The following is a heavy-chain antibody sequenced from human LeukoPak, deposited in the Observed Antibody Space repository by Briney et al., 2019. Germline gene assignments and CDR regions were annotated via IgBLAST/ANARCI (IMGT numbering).Heavy chain of an antibody. J-gene: IGHJ4*02. V-gene: IGHV4-4*07. Sequence: SETLSLTCTVSGGSISSYYSSWIRQPAGKGLEWIGRIYTSGSTNYNPSLKSRVTISVDKSKNQFSLKLSSVTAADTAVYYCARAQQLGPYYFDYWGQGTLVTVSS. D-gene: IGHD6-13*01. CDR3: ARAQQLGPYYFDY. CDR1: GGSISSYY. CDR2: IYTSGST.